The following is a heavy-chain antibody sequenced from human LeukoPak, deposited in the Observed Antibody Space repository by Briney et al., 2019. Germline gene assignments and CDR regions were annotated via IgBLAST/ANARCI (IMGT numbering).Heavy chain of an antibody. V-gene: IGHV3-33*01. J-gene: IGHJ4*02. CDR3: AGGYYDSSVADY. D-gene: IGHD3-22*01. CDR2: IWYDGSNK. CDR1: GFTFSSYG. Sequence: SGESLRLSCAASGFTFSSYGMHWVRQAPGKGLEWVAVIWYDGSNKYYADSVKGRFTISRDNSKNTLYLQMNSLTAEGTAVYYCAGGYYDSSVADYWGQGTLVTVSS.